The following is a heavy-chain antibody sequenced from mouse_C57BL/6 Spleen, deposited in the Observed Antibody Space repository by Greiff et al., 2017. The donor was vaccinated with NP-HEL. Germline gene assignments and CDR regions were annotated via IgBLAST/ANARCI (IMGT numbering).Heavy chain of an antibody. J-gene: IGHJ4*01. D-gene: IGHD4-1*01. CDR3: ARPGVYAMDY. V-gene: IGHV1-82*01. CDR2: IYPGDGDT. CDR1: GYAFSSSW. Sequence: VQLQQSGPELVKPGASVKISCKASGYAFSSSWMNWVKQRPGKGLEWIGRIYPGDGDTNYNGKFKGKATLTADKSSSPAYMQLSSLTSEDSAVYFCARPGVYAMDYWGQGTSVTVSS.